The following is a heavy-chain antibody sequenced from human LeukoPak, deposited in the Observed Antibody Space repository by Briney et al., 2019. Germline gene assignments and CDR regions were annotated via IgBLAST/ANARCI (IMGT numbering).Heavy chain of an antibody. CDR3: AKNRGAPL. Sequence: GGSLRLSCAASGFTFSSYAMSWLRQAPGKGLEWVSDINGSGGNTYYADSVKGRFTISRDNSKNTLYLQMNSLRVEDTAIYYCAKNRGAPLWGQGTLVSVSS. CDR1: GFTFSSYA. J-gene: IGHJ4*02. CDR2: INGSGGNT. D-gene: IGHD2/OR15-2a*01. V-gene: IGHV3-23*01.